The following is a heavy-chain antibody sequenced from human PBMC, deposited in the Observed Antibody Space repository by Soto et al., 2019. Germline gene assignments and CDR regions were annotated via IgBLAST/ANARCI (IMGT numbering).Heavy chain of an antibody. V-gene: IGHV4-39*01. CDR2: VHNSGST. CDR1: GGSISSSSFH. J-gene: IGHJ5*02. Sequence: SETLSLTCTVSGGSISSSSFHWGWIRQPPGKGLEWIGSVHNSGSTYYKPPLKSRVTISLHTSKNQFSLKLSSVTAADTALYYGARRGARIEAGGTCTGFDPWGQGTMVTVSS. CDR3: ARRGARIEAGGTCTGFDP. D-gene: IGHD6-13*01.